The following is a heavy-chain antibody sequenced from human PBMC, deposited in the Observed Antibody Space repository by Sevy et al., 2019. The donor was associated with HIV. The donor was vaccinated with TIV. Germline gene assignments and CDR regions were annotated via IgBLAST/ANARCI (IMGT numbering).Heavy chain of an antibody. CDR3: AREDIAAALTGGWFDP. Sequence: SETLCLTCTVSGGSISSYYWSWIRHPPGKGLEWIGYIYYSGSTNYNPSLKSRVTISVDTSKNQFSLKLSSVTAADTAVYYCAREDIAAALTGGWFDPWGQGTLVTVSS. CDR2: IYYSGST. D-gene: IGHD6-13*01. V-gene: IGHV4-59*01. J-gene: IGHJ5*02. CDR1: GGSISSYY.